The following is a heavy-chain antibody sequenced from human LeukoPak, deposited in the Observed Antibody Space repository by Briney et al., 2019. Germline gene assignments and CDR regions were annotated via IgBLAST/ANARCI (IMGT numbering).Heavy chain of an antibody. V-gene: IGHV1-24*01. CDR1: GYTLTELS. CDR3: ARDDAFDI. CDR2: FDPEDGET. J-gene: IGHJ3*02. Sequence: GASVKVSCKVSGYTLTELSMHWVRQAPGKGLEWMGGFDPEDGETIYAQKFQGRVTITADKSTSTAYMELSSLRSEDTAVYYCARDDAFDIWGQGTMVTVSS.